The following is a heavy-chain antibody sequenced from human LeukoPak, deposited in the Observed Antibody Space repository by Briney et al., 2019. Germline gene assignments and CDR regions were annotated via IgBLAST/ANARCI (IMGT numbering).Heavy chain of an antibody. CDR3: AREPRGYYYDSSGTRDYFDY. Sequence: SVKVSCKASGGTFSSYAISWVRQAPGQGLEWMGRIIPILGIVNYAQKFQGRVTITADESTSTAYMELSSLRSEDTAVYYCAREPRGYYYDSSGTRDYFDYWGQGTLVTVSS. D-gene: IGHD3-22*01. J-gene: IGHJ4*02. V-gene: IGHV1-69*04. CDR1: GGTFSSYA. CDR2: IIPILGIV.